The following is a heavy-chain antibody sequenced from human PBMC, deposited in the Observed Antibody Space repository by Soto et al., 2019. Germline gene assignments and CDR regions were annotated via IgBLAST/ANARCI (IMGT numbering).Heavy chain of an antibody. CDR1: GYTFTSYG. CDR2: ISAYNGNT. CDR3: ARNEVADYYYYYYMDV. D-gene: IGHD2-15*01. Sequence: GASVKVSCKASGYTFTSYGISWVRQAPGQGLEWMGWISAYNGNTNYAQKLQGRVTMTTDTSTSTAYMELRSLRSDDTAVYYCARNEVADYYYYYYMDVWGKGTTVTVS. J-gene: IGHJ6*03. V-gene: IGHV1-18*01.